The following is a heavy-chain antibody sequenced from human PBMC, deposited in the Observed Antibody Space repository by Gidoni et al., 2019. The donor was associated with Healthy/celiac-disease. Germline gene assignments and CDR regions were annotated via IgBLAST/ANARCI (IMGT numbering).Heavy chain of an antibody. CDR3: ARVPINYDFWSGYYYYYYYGMDV. J-gene: IGHJ6*02. CDR2: IYYSGST. V-gene: IGHV4-39*01. CDR1: GGSISSRSYY. D-gene: IGHD3-3*01. Sequence: QLQLQESGPGLVKPSETLSLTCTVSGGSISSRSYYWGWIRQPPGKGLEWIGSIYYSGSTYYNPSLKSRVTISVDTSKNQFSLKLSSVTAADTAVYYCARVPINYDFWSGYYYYYYYGMDVWGQGTTVTVSS.